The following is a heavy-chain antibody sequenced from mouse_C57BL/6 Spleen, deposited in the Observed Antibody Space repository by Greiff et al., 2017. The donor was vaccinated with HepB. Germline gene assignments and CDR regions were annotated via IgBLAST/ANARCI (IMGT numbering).Heavy chain of an antibody. CDR2: IDPETGGT. D-gene: IGHD1-1*01. CDR3: ATPYYYAMDY. V-gene: IGHV1-15*01. J-gene: IGHJ4*01. CDR1: GYTFTDYE. Sequence: VQLVESGAELVRPGASVTLSCKASGYTFTDYEMHWVKQTPVHGLEWIGAIDPETGGTAYNQKFKGKAILTADKSSSTAYMELRSLTSEDSAVYYCATPYYYAMDYWGQGTSVTVSS.